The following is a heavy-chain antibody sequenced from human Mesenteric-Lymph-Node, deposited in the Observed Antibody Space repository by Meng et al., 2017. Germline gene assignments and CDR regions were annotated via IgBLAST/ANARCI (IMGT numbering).Heavy chain of an antibody. CDR2: INPNSGGT. CDR1: GYTFTGYY. V-gene: IGHV1-2*02. J-gene: IGHJ1*01. Sequence: ASVKVSCKASGYTFTGYYMHWVRQAPGQGLEWMGWINPNSGGTNYAQKFQGRVTMTRDTSISTAYMELSRLRSDDTAVYYCAIDYGGIEYFQHWGQGTLVTVSS. D-gene: IGHD4-23*01. CDR3: AIDYGGIEYFQH.